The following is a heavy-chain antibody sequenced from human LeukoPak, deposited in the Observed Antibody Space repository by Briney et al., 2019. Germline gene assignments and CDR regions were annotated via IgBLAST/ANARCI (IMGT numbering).Heavy chain of an antibody. J-gene: IGHJ3*02. Sequence: SESLSLTCTVSGGSISSYYWSWIRQPPGKGLEWIGYIYYSGSTNYNPSLMSRVTISVDTSKNQFSLKLSSVTAADTAVYYCARRPLYYGSGEYAFDIWGQGTMVTVSS. CDR2: IYYSGST. CDR3: ARRPLYYGSGEYAFDI. V-gene: IGHV4-59*08. D-gene: IGHD3-10*01. CDR1: GGSISSYY.